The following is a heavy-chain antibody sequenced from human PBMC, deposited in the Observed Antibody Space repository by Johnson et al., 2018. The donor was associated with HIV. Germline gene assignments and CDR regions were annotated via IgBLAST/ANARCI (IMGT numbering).Heavy chain of an antibody. CDR3: ARAYSSGWLGAFDM. J-gene: IGHJ3*02. CDR1: GFTVSSNY. CDR2: IYSGGST. D-gene: IGHD6-19*01. V-gene: IGHV3-66*01. Sequence: VQLVESGGGLVQPGGSLRLSCAASGFTVSSNYMSWVRQGPGKGLEWVSVIYSGGSTYYPGSVKGRFTISRENAKNSLYLQMNSLRAEDTAVYYCARAYSSGWLGAFDMWGQGTTVTVSS.